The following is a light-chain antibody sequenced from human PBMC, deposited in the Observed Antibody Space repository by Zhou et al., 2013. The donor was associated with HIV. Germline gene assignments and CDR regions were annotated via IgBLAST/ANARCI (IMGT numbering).Light chain of an antibody. CDR1: QSLQDSDGKTY. J-gene: IGKJ4*01. V-gene: IGKV2D-29*01. CDR2: EVF. CDR3: MQSMFLPLT. Sequence: ETVLTQSPLTLSVTRGQPASMSCKSSQSLQDSDGKTYLYWYLQRPGQPPQLLIHEVFNRFSGVPDRFTGGGSGTDFTLEISRVEAEDVGVYYCMQSMFLPLTFGGGTKVGIK.